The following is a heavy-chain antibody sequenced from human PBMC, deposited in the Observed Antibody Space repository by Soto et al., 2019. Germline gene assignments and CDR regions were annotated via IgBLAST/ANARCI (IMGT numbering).Heavy chain of an antibody. CDR2: IYYSGTT. J-gene: IGHJ4*02. CDR3: ARDFMARGVSVGFDY. V-gene: IGHV4-30-4*01. D-gene: IGHD3-10*01. Sequence: PSETLSLTCTVSGGSISSDDYYWRWIRQPPGKGLEWVGYIYYSGTTYYNPPLKSRVTISVDTSKNQFSLKLSSVTAADTAVYYCARDFMARGVSVGFDYWGQGTLVTVSS. CDR1: GGSISSDDYY.